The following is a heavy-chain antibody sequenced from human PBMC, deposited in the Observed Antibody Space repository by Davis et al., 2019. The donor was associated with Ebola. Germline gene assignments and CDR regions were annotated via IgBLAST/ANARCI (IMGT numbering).Heavy chain of an antibody. D-gene: IGHD2-8*02. CDR2: IYYSGTT. CDR3: AREYHTGHDY. Sequence: PSETLSLTCTVSGGSISRDGSYWTWIRQHPGKGLEWIGYIYYSGTTSYNPSLKSRLTISIDTSKNQFSLKLSSVTAADTAVYYCAREYHTGHDYWGQGTLVTVSS. J-gene: IGHJ4*02. CDR1: GGSISRDGSY. V-gene: IGHV4-61*08.